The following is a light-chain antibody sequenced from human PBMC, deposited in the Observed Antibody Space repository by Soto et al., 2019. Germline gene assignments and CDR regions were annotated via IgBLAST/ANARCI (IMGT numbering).Light chain of an antibody. CDR3: QQYNNYPRT. V-gene: IGKV1-5*03. CDR2: KAS. Sequence: DIQMTQSPSTLSASVGDIVSITCRASQSISSWLAWYQQKPGKAPKLLIYKASSLESGVPSRFSGSGSGTEFTLTISNLQPDDFATYFCQQYNNYPRTFGQGTKVDI. CDR1: QSISSW. J-gene: IGKJ1*01.